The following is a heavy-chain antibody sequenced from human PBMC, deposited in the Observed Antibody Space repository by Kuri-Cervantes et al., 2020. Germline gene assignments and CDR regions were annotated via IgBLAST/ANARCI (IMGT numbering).Heavy chain of an antibody. CDR1: GYTFTGYY. D-gene: IGHD3-22*01. CDR2: INPNSGGT. CDR3: ARMYYYDSSAYPITDWFDP. J-gene: IGHJ5*02. V-gene: IGHV1-2*02. Sequence: ASVKVSCKASGYTFTGYYMHWVRQAPGQGLEWMGWINPNSGGTNYAQKFQGRVTMTRDTSISTAYMELSRLRSDDTAVYYCARMYYYDSSAYPITDWFDPWGQGTLVTVSS.